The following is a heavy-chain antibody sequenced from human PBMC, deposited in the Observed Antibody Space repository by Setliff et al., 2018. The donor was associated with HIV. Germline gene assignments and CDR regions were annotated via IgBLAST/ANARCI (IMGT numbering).Heavy chain of an antibody. D-gene: IGHD6-19*01. Sequence: ASVKVSCKASGYTLTTYGISWVRQAPGQGPEWMGWINTETGNPMYAQGFTGRFVFSLDTSVSTAYLQINSLRAEDTAVYYCTKNLYRSPWSPLDYWGQGTLVTVSS. J-gene: IGHJ4*02. V-gene: IGHV7-4-1*02. CDR2: INTETGNP. CDR1: GYTLTTYG. CDR3: TKNLYRSPWSPLDY.